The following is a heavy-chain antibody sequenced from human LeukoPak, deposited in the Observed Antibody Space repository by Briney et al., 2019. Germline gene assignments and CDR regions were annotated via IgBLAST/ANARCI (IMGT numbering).Heavy chain of an antibody. CDR1: GGSFSGYY. CDR3: ARRTVAGTHNY. Sequence: SETLSLTCAVYGGSFSGYYWSWIRQPPGKGLEWIGSIYYSGSTYYNPSLKSRVTISVDTSKNQFSLKLSSVTAADTAVYYCARRTVAGTHNYWGQGTLVTVSS. D-gene: IGHD6-19*01. V-gene: IGHV4-34*01. CDR2: IYYSGST. J-gene: IGHJ4*02.